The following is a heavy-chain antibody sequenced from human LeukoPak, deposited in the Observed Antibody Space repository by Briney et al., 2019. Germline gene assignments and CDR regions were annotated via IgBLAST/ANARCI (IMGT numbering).Heavy chain of an antibody. V-gene: IGHV4-4*07. J-gene: IGHJ5*02. CDR2: IYTSGST. CDR3: ARDQNWVGLRYCLRGGFDP. D-gene: IGHD3-9*01. CDR1: GGSISSYY. Sequence: SETLSLTGTVYGGSISSYYWSWIRQPAGKGLEWMGRIYTSGSTNYNPSLKSRVTMPVDTSKNQFSLKLSSVTAADTAVYYGARDQNWVGLRYCLRGGFDPWGQGTLVTVSS.